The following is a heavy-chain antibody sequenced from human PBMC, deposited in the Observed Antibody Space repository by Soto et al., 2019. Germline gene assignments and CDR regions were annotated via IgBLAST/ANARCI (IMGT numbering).Heavy chain of an antibody. CDR2: ISAYNGNT. D-gene: IGHD6-13*01. CDR1: GYTFTSYG. Sequence: QVQLVQSGAEVKKPGASVKVSCKASGYTFTSYGISWVRRAPGQGLEWMGWISAYNGNTNYALNLHDRVTMTTDTSTSKAYLELRTLRSADTAVYYCARDDPTIAAQADYWGQGTLVTVSS. V-gene: IGHV1-18*01. CDR3: ARDDPTIAAQADY. J-gene: IGHJ4*02.